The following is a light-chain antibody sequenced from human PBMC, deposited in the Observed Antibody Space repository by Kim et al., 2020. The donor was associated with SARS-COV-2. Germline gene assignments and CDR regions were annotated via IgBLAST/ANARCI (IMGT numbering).Light chain of an antibody. V-gene: IGLV2-14*03. CDR1: SSDVGGYNY. J-gene: IGLJ3*02. CDR2: DVS. CDR3: SSYTSSSL. Sequence: SPGQSITLSFTGTSSDVGGYNYVSWYQQHPGKAPKLMIYDVSNRPSGVSNRFSGSKSGNTASLTISGLQAEDEADYYCSSYTSSSLFGGGTQLTVL.